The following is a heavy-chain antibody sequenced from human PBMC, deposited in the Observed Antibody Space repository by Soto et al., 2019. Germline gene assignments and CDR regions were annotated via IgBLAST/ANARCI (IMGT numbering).Heavy chain of an antibody. CDR2: INPSGGST. CDR3: ARGDLEVPVAIISNAFYYYGIDV. Sequence: ASEKVSCKESGYSFTSYYRHWVRQAPGEGLEWMGIINPSGGSTSYAQKFQGRVTMTRDTSTSTVYLDLSSLRSEHTAVYYCARGDLEVPVAIISNAFYYYGIDVWGQGTTVTVSS. CDR1: GYSFTSYY. D-gene: IGHD2-2*01. V-gene: IGHV1-46*01. J-gene: IGHJ6*02.